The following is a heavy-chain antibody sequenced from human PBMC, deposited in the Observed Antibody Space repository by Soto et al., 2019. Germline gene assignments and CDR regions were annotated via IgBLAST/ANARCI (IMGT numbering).Heavy chain of an antibody. CDR1: GFSLSTSGVG. V-gene: IGHV2-26*01. CDR3: ARISTTVTIPFD. J-gene: IGHJ4*02. CDR2: IFSNDEK. Sequence: SGPTLVNPTQTLTVTCTFSGFSLSTSGVGVGWIRQPPGKALEWLAHIFSNDEKSYSTSLKSRLTISKDTSKSRVVLTMTNMDPVDTATYYCARISTTVTIPFDWGQGTLVTVSS. D-gene: IGHD4-17*01.